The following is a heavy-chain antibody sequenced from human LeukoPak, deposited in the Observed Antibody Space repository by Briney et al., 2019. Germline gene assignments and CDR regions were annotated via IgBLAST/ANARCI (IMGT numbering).Heavy chain of an antibody. J-gene: IGHJ4*02. D-gene: IGHD7-27*01. V-gene: IGHV3-30*18. CDR1: GFTFSSYG. CDR3: AKFELGRATKGDY. Sequence: GGSLRLSCAASGFTFSSYGMHWVRQAPGKGLEWVAVISYDGSNKYYADSVKGRFTISRDNSKNTLYLQMNSLRAEDTAVYYCAKFELGRATKGDYWGQGTLVTVSS. CDR2: ISYDGSNK.